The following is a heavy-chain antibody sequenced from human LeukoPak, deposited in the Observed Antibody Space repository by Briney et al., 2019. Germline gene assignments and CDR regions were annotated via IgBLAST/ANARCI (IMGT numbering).Heavy chain of an antibody. V-gene: IGHV3-15*01. CDR3: TTDDSGVGND. J-gene: IGHJ4*02. CDR2: IKSKTKTDDGTR. Sequence: PGGSLRLSCAASGFTPSKSWMSWVRQAPGKGLEWVGRIKSKTKTDDGTRDYAAPVIGRFAISRDDSKNTLYLHMNSLITEDTGVYYCTTDDSGVGNDWGQGTLVTVSS. D-gene: IGHD2-21*01. CDR1: GFTPSKSW.